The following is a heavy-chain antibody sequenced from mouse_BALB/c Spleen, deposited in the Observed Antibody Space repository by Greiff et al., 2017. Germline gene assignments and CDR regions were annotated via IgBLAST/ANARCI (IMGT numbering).Heavy chain of an antibody. Sequence: DVKLVESGPGLVKPSQSLSLTCSVTGYSITSGYYWNWIRQFPGNKLEWMGYISYDGSNNYNPSLKNRISITRDTSKNQFFLKLNSVTTEDTATYYCARGATRFAYWGQGTLVTVSA. CDR1: GYSITSGYY. CDR3: ARGATRFAY. V-gene: IGHV3-6*02. J-gene: IGHJ3*01. D-gene: IGHD3-1*01. CDR2: ISYDGSN.